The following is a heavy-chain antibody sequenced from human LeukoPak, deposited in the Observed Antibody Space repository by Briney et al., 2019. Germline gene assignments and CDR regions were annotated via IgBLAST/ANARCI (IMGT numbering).Heavy chain of an antibody. V-gene: IGHV4-30-4*01. CDR3: ARRETSAGWGIFAFDI. D-gene: IGHD3-10*01. CDR1: GGSISSGDYY. CDR2: IYYSGST. J-gene: IGHJ3*02. Sequence: SETLSLTCTVSGGSISSGDYYWSWIRQPPGKGLEWIGYIYYSGSTYYNPSLKSRVIISVDTSKNQFSLKLSSVTAADTAVYYCARRETSAGWGIFAFDIWGQGTMVTVSS.